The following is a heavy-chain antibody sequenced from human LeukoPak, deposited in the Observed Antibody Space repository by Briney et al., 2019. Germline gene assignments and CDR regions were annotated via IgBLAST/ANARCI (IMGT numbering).Heavy chain of an antibody. V-gene: IGHV3-21*01. J-gene: IGHJ2*01. CDR1: GFSFSSYN. CDR3: ARYAGYCSGGTCILRTWYFDL. D-gene: IGHD2-15*01. Sequence: PGGSLRLSCAASGFSFSSYNMNWVRHTPGKGLVWVSSIGSRSNSLYYAESVKGRFTISRDSAKNSLYLQMNSLRAEDTAVYYCARYAGYCSGGTCILRTWYFDLWGRGTLVTVSS. CDR2: IGSRSNSL.